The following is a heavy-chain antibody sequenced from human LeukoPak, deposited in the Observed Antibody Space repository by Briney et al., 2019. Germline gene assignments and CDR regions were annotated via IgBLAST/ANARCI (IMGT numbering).Heavy chain of an antibody. J-gene: IGHJ3*02. V-gene: IGHV3-23*01. D-gene: IGHD4-17*01. CDR2: IRGSGVNT. CDR1: GFSFSAYA. CDR3: ARDPNGDYIGAFDM. Sequence: GGSLRLSRTASGFSFSAYAMMWVRQAPGKGPEWVSAIRGSGVNTYYADSVKGRFTISRDNSKYTLFLQMNSLRAEDTAVYYCARDPNGDYIGAFDMWGPGTMVTVSS.